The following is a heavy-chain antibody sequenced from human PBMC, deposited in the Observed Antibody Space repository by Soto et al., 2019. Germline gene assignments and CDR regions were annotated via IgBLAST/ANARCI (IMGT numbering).Heavy chain of an antibody. Sequence: GGSLRLSCEASGFTFSDSAMSWVRQAPWKGLEWVSAISGSGGTTDHADSVKGRFIISRDNSKNTLYLQMNSLRAEDTAVYYCGKYASTSWSHFDYWGQGTLVTVSS. CDR3: GKYASTSWSHFDY. CDR1: GFTFSDSA. J-gene: IGHJ4*02. V-gene: IGHV3-23*01. D-gene: IGHD6-13*01. CDR2: ISGSGGTT.